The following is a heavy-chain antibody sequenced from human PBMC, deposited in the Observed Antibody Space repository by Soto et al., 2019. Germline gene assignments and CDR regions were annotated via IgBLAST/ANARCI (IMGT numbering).Heavy chain of an antibody. CDR2: IRTAGNT. J-gene: IGHJ4*02. V-gene: IGHV3-13*01. CDR1: GFTFSTYD. Sequence: EVQLVESGGGLVQPGGSLRLSCAASGFTFSTYDMHWVRQVTGKVLEWVSAIRTAGNTYYPGSVKGRFTISRENAKNSLYLQMDSLRVEDTAVYYCARVKSNGWYYFDNWGQGTLVTVSS. D-gene: IGHD6-19*01. CDR3: ARVKSNGWYYFDN.